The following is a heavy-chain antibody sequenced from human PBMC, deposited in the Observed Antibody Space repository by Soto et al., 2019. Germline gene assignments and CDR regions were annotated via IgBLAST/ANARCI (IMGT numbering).Heavy chain of an antibody. CDR3: ARTPNYDYIWGSYRYRWFDP. J-gene: IGHJ5*02. V-gene: IGHV4-34*01. D-gene: IGHD3-16*02. Sequence: QVQLQQWGAGLLKPSETLSLTCAVYGGSFSGYYWSWIRQPPGKGLEWIGEINHSGSTNYNPSLKIRVTTSVETSKNQFSLKLGSVTAADTAVYYCARTPNYDYIWGSYRYRWFDPWGQGTLVTVSS. CDR2: INHSGST. CDR1: GGSFSGYY.